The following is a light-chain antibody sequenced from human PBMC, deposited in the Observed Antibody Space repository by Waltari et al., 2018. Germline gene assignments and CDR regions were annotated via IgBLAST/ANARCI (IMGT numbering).Light chain of an antibody. CDR2: AAS. V-gene: IGKV1-39*01. CDR1: QSISTY. J-gene: IGKJ1*01. Sequence: DIQMTQSPSSLSASVGDRVTINCRASQSISTYFNWYQQKPGKAPKLLTFAASSLQSGVPSRFSGSGSGTDFTLTIRSLQPEDFATYYCQQTYNSPPWTFGQGTKVEIK. CDR3: QQTYNSPPWT.